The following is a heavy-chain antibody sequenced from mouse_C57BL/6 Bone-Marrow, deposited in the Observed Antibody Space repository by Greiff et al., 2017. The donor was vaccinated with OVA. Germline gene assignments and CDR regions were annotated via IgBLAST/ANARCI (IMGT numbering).Heavy chain of an antibody. V-gene: IGHV1-82*01. CDR1: GYAFSSSW. J-gene: IGHJ4*01. CDR2: IYPGDGDT. Sequence: QVQLKQSGPELVKPGASVKISCKASGYAFSSSWMNWVKQRPGKGLEWIGRIYPGDGDTNYNGKFKGTATLTADKSSSTAYMQLSSLTSEDSAVYFCALYGPYYAMDYWGQGTSVTVSS. CDR3: ALYGPYYAMDY. D-gene: IGHD1-1*02.